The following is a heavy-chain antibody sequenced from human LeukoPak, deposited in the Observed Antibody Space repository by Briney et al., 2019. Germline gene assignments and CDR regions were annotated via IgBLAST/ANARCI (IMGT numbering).Heavy chain of an antibody. D-gene: IGHD6-6*01. CDR1: GATISSSSYH. CDR2: IYYSGST. Sequence: PSETLSLTCIVSGATISSSSYHWGWIRQPPGKGLEWIGSIYYSGSTYYNPSLKSRVTISVDTSKNQFSLKLSSVTAADTAVYYCARGARTNYHARPFDYWGQGTLVTVSS. CDR3: ARGARTNYHARPFDY. V-gene: IGHV4-39*07. J-gene: IGHJ4*02.